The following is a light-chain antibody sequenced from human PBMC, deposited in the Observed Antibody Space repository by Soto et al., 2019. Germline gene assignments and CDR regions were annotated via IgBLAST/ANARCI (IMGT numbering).Light chain of an antibody. Sequence: EIALTQSPGTLSLSPGERATLSCRASQSVSSSYLAWYQQKPGQAPRLLINGASSRATGIPDRFSGSGSGTDFTLTIRRLEPEDFAVYYCQQYGSSPLSFGGGTKVDI. CDR2: GAS. V-gene: IGKV3-20*01. CDR1: QSVSSSY. J-gene: IGKJ4*01. CDR3: QQYGSSPLS.